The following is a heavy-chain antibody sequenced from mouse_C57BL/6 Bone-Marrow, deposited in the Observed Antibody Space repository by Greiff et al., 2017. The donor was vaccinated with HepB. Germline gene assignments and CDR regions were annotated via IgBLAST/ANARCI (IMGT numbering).Heavy chain of an antibody. J-gene: IGHJ1*03. CDR2: ISSGSSTI. D-gene: IGHD1-1*01. Sequence: EVKVVESGGGLVKPGGSLKLSCAASGFTFSDYGMHWVRQAPEKGLEWVAYISSGSSTIYYADTVKGRFTISRDNAKNTLFLQMTSLRSEDTAMYDCARDYGSSYWYFDVWGTGTTVTVSS. CDR3: ARDYGSSYWYFDV. CDR1: GFTFSDYG. V-gene: IGHV5-17*01.